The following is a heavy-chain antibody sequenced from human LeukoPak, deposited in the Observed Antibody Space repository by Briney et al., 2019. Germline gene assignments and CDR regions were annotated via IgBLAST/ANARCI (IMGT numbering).Heavy chain of an antibody. J-gene: IGHJ4*02. Sequence: PGGSLRLSCAASGFTFSNAWMSWVRQAPGKGLEWVGRIKSRTDGGTTYYAAPVKGRFTISRDDSKNTLYLQMNSLKTEDTAVYYCTTVPTGIAALDYWGQGTLVTVSS. D-gene: IGHD6-13*01. CDR3: TTVPTGIAALDY. CDR1: GFTFSNAW. V-gene: IGHV3-15*01. CDR2: IKSRTDGGTT.